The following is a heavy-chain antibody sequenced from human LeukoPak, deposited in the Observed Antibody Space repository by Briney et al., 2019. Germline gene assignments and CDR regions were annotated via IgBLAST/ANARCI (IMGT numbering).Heavy chain of an antibody. J-gene: IGHJ4*02. V-gene: IGHV4-38-2*02. D-gene: IGHD1-26*01. CDR1: GYSISSDYY. Sequence: PSETLSLTCTVSGYSISSDYYWGWIRQPPGKGLEWIGSIYNSGSTYYNPSLQSRVTISVDTSKNQFSLKLSSVTAADTAVYYCAGLRWGAEGNYFDYWGQGTLVTVSS. CDR2: IYNSGST. CDR3: AGLRWGAEGNYFDY.